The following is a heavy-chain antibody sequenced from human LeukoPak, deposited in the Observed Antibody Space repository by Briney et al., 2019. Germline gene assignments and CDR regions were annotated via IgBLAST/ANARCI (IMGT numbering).Heavy chain of an antibody. D-gene: IGHD6-19*01. Sequence: SETLSLTCTVSGGSISSYYWSRIRQPAGKGLEWIGRIYTSGSTNYNPSLKSRVTMSVDTSKNQFSLKLSSVTAADTAVYYCARDPGIAVAGDSDAFDIWGQGTMVTVSS. CDR3: ARDPGIAVAGDSDAFDI. J-gene: IGHJ3*02. CDR2: IYTSGST. V-gene: IGHV4-4*07. CDR1: GGSISSYY.